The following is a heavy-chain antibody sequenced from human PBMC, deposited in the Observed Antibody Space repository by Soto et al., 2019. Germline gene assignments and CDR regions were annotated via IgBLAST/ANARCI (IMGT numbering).Heavy chain of an antibody. J-gene: IGHJ2*01. CDR3: XXXECXGADCYSXWYFGL. CDR2: IYWDDDK. CDR1: GFSLTTGGVA. V-gene: IGHV2-5*02. D-gene: IGHD2-21*02. Sequence: QITLKESGPTLVKPTQTLTLTCTFSGFSLTTGGVAVGWIRQPPGKALEWLALIYWDDDKRYSPSLKSRLSITKDTXXXXXXXXXXXXXXXXXXXXXXXXXECXGADCYSXWYFGLWGRGTLVTVSS.